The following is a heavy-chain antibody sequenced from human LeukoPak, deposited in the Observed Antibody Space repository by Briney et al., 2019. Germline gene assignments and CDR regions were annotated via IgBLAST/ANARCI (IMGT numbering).Heavy chain of an antibody. CDR2: ISSSTTTI. V-gene: IGHV3-48*02. CDR3: ARFGHQGYFDL. Sequence: PGGSLRLPCAASGFSLSGYSMSWVRQPPGKGLEWVSYISSSTTTIYYADSVQGRFSISRDNAKNSLYLRMSSLRDEDTAVYYCARFGHQGYFDLWGRGTLVTVSS. CDR1: GFSLSGYS. D-gene: IGHD3-10*01. J-gene: IGHJ2*01.